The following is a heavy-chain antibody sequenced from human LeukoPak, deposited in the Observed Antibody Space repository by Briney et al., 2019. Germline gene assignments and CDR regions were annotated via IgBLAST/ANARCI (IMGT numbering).Heavy chain of an antibody. D-gene: IGHD1-26*01. J-gene: IGHJ4*02. CDR3: AGGYMVGATGYFDY. V-gene: IGHV1-18*01. CDR1: GYTFTSYG. CDR2: ISAYNGNT. Sequence: ASVKVSCKASGYTFTSYGISWVRQAPGQGLEWMGWISAYNGNTNYALKLQGRVTMTTDTSTSTAYMELRSLRSDDTAVYYCAGGYMVGATGYFDYWGQGTLVTVSS.